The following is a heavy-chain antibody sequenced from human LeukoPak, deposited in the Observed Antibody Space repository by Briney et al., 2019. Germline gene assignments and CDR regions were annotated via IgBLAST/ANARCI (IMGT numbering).Heavy chain of an antibody. Sequence: PGGSLRLSCAASGFTFSSYSMNWVRQAPGKGLEWVSSISSSSSYIYYADSVKGRFTISRDNTKNSLYLQTNSLRAEDTAVYYCAAFSDWYKHFDSWGQGTLVTVSS. D-gene: IGHD6-19*01. CDR1: GFTFSSYS. CDR2: ISSSSSYI. CDR3: AAFSDWYKHFDS. J-gene: IGHJ4*02. V-gene: IGHV3-21*01.